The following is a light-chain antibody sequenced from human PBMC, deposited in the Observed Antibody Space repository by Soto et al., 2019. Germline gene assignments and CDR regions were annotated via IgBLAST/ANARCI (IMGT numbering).Light chain of an antibody. CDR3: AAWDDSLSGPV. Sequence: QSVLTQPPSASGTPGQRVTISCSGSSSNIGSNYVYWYQQLPGTAPKLLIYRNNQRPSGVPDRFSGSKSGTSASLAISGLRSEDGADYYCAAWDDSLSGPVFGGGTQLTV. CDR1: SSNIGSNY. J-gene: IGLJ7*01. V-gene: IGLV1-47*01. CDR2: RNN.